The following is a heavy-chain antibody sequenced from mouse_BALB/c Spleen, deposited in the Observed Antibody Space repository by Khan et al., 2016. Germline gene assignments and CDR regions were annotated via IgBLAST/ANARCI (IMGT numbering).Heavy chain of an antibody. CDR1: GYTFTDYY. Sequence: VQLQESGAELARPGASVKLSCKASGYTFTDYYINWVKQRTGQGLEWIGEIYPGSGNTYYNEKFKGKATLTADKSSSTAYMQLSSLTSEDSAVYFCARRRNYFDYWGQGTTLTVSS. V-gene: IGHV1-77*01. J-gene: IGHJ2*01. CDR3: ARRRNYFDY. CDR2: IYPGSGNT.